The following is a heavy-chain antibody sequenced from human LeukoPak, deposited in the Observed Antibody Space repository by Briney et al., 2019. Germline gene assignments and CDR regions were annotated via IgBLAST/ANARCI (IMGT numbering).Heavy chain of an antibody. CDR2: IYWDDDK. J-gene: IGHJ4*02. CDR3: AHSPLNYDSSGYYLREHFDY. Sequence: SGPTLVKPTQTLTLTCTFSGFSLSTSGVGVGWIRQPPGKALEWLALIYWDDDKRYSPSLKSRLTITKDTSKNQVVLTMTNMDPVDTATYYCAHSPLNYDSSGYYLREHFDYWGQGTLVTVSS. CDR1: GFSLSTSGVG. V-gene: IGHV2-5*02. D-gene: IGHD3-22*01.